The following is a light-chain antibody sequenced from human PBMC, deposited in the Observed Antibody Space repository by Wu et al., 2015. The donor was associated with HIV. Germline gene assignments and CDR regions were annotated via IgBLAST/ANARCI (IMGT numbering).Light chain of an antibody. CDR1: XSVVKQH. CDR3: QHYSSSPTMYT. V-gene: IGKV3-20*01. J-gene: IGKJ2*01. CDR2: AAS. Sequence: CRASXSVVKQHLAWYHEEILARLPRLLIYAASSRATGNPDRFSGSESGTDFTLTISRLEPEDFAVYYCQHYSSSPTMYTFGQGTKLEIK.